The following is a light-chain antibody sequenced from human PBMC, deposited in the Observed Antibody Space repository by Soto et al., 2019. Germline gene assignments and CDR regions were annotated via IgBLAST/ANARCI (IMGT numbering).Light chain of an antibody. CDR2: GAS. CDR3: QQYGSSRIT. V-gene: IGKV3-20*01. CDR1: QSVSRSY. Sequence: EIVLTQSPGTLSLSPGERATLSCRASQSVSRSYLAWYQQKPGQAPRLLIYGASSRATGIPDRFSGSGSGTDFTLTISRLEPEDFVVYYCQQYGSSRITFGQGTRLEIK. J-gene: IGKJ5*01.